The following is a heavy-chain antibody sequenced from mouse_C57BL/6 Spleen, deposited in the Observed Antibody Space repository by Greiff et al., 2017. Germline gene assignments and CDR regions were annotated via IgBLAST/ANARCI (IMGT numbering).Heavy chain of an antibody. J-gene: IGHJ2*01. CDR2: FYPGSGSI. Sequence: QVQLQQSGAELVKPGASVKLSCKASGYTFTEYTIHWVKQRSGQGLEWIGWFYPGSGSIKYNEKFKDKATLTADKSSSTVYMELSRLKYEDAAFYFCARHEDGGRAPRYYIDYWGERTTLTDSS. V-gene: IGHV1-62-2*01. CDR3: ARHEDGGRAPRYYIDY. CDR1: GYTFTEYT. D-gene: IGHD3-1*01.